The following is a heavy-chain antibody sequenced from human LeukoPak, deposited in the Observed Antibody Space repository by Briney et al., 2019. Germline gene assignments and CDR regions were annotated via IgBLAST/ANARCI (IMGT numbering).Heavy chain of an antibody. J-gene: IGHJ5*02. CDR2: IQNVGTNK. Sequence: PGGSLSLSCAASGFTFFIYGMHWVRQAPGKGLEWVAFIQNVGTNKYYADSVKGRFTISRDNFKSTLFLQMNSLRPDDTAVYYCARDLWPWRFDPSGQGTLVTVSS. CDR3: ARDLWPWRFDP. D-gene: IGHD3-16*01. V-gene: IGHV3-30*02. CDR1: GFTFFIYG.